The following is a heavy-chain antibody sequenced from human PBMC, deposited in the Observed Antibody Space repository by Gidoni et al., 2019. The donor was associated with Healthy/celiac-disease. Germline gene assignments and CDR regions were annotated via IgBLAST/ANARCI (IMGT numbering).Heavy chain of an antibody. Sequence: QEQLVQAGAEVTKPDSTVRVPCTAAGGTFSSYAISWVGQAPGQGPEWLGGIIPIFGTANYAQKFQGRVTITADESTSTAYMELSSLRSEDTAVYYCARGPVYYYYYGMDVWGQGTTVTVSS. CDR2: IIPIFGTA. CDR1: GGTFSSYA. CDR3: ARGPVYYYYYGMDV. V-gene: IGHV1-69*01. J-gene: IGHJ6*02.